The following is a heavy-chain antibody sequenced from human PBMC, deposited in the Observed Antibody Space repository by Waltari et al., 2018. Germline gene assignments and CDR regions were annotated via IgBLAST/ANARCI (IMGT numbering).Heavy chain of an antibody. CDR1: GDAFSSHE. CDR3: ARGRTTTARRRGFDY. D-gene: IGHD4-17*01. CDR2: MNPVSGDT. J-gene: IGHJ4*02. V-gene: IGHV1-8*03. Sequence: QVQLVQSGAEGKKPGASVKVSCKASGDAFSSHEINWVRQTSGQGLEWMGWMNPVSGDTEYAQTFQGRVAITWNISIGTAYMELRYLRSDDTALYFCARGRTTTARRRGFDYWGQGTLVTVSS.